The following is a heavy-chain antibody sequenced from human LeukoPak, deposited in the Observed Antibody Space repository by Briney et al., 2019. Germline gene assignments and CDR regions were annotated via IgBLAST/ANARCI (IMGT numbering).Heavy chain of an antibody. J-gene: IGHJ3*02. Sequence: GGSLRLSCAASGFTFSSYEMNWVRQAPEKGLEWVSYISSSGSTIYYADSVKGRFTISRDNAKNSLYLQMNSLRAEDTAVYYCASSMIVVVIYAFDIWGQGTMVTVSS. CDR2: ISSSGSTI. V-gene: IGHV3-48*03. CDR3: ASSMIVVVIYAFDI. CDR1: GFTFSSYE. D-gene: IGHD3-22*01.